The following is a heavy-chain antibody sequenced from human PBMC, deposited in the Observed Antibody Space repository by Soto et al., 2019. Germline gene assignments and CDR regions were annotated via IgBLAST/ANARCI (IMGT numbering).Heavy chain of an antibody. CDR3: ARGRWDYDFWSGYLEIDY. J-gene: IGHJ4*02. CDR2: INAGNGNT. CDR1: GYTFTSYA. V-gene: IGHV1-3*01. D-gene: IGHD3-3*01. Sequence: GASVKVSCKASGYTFTSYAMHWVRQAPGQRLEWMGWINAGNGNTKYSQKFQGRVTITRDTSASTAYMELSSLRSEDTAVYYCARGRWDYDFWSGYLEIDYWGQGTLVTVSS.